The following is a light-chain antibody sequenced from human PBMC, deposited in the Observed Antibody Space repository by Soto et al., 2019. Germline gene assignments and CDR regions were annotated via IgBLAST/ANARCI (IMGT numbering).Light chain of an antibody. CDR1: QSISSW. J-gene: IGKJ3*01. V-gene: IGKV1-5*03. CDR2: KAS. CDR3: QQSFT. Sequence: DIQMTQSPSTLSASVGDRVTITCRASQSISSWLAWYQQKPGKAPKLLIYKASSLESGVPSRFSGSGSGTAFTITISSLQPNDFATYYYQQSFTFGHGTKVDIK.